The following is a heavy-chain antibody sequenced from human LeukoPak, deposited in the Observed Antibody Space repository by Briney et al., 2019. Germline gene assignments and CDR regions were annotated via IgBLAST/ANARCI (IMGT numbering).Heavy chain of an antibody. Sequence: GGSLRLSCAASGFTFSSYGMQWVRQAPGKGLEWVAVISYDGSNKYYADCVKGRFTISIDDAKNTLYLKMNRLRAEAHAVYYCAKEGGSGSYRYYYYGMDVWAQGTTVTVSS. CDR3: AKEGGSGSYRYYYYGMDV. CDR2: ISYDGSNK. V-gene: IGHV3-30*18. J-gene: IGHJ6*02. CDR1: GFTFSSYG. D-gene: IGHD3-10*01.